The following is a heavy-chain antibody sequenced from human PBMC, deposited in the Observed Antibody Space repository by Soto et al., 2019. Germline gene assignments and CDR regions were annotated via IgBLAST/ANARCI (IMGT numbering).Heavy chain of an antibody. V-gene: IGHV3-13*01. CDR3: VRGINGGEYSGYEYHYYYYMDV. Sequence: EVQLVESGGGLVQPGGSLRLSCAASGFTFSSYDMHWVRQATGKGLEWVSAMGTAGDTYYPGSVKGRFTISRENANNSLYLQMNSLRAGDTAVYYCVRGINGGEYSGYEYHYYYYMDVWGKGTTVTVSS. CDR1: GFTFSSYD. CDR2: MGTAGDT. J-gene: IGHJ6*03. D-gene: IGHD5-12*01.